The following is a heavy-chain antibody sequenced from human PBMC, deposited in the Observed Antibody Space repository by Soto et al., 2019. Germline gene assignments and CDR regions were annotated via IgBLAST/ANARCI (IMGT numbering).Heavy chain of an antibody. Sequence: EVQLLESGGGLVQPGGSLRLSCAASGFTSSSYTMSWVRQAPGKGLEWVSRISDNGDTTYYAESVKGRFTISRDNSRDTVYLQVNSLRAEDTAVYYCAKEAGTSWGQGTLVTVSS. CDR2: ISDNGDTT. V-gene: IGHV3-23*01. CDR1: GFTSSSYT. J-gene: IGHJ4*02. CDR3: AKEAGTS. D-gene: IGHD3-10*01.